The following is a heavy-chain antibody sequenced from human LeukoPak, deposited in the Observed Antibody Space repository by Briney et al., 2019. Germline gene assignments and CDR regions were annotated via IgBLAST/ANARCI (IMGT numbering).Heavy chain of an antibody. D-gene: IGHD3-22*01. V-gene: IGHV4-39*01. J-gene: IGHJ4*02. Sequence: PSETLSLTCTVSGGSISCSSYYWGWIRQPPGKGLEWIGSIYYSGSTYYNPSLKSRVTISVDTSKNQFSLKLSSVTAADTAVYYCASGTYYYDSSGYLRFPFDYWGQGTLVTVSS. CDR2: IYYSGST. CDR3: ASGTYYYDSSGYLRFPFDY. CDR1: GGSISCSSYY.